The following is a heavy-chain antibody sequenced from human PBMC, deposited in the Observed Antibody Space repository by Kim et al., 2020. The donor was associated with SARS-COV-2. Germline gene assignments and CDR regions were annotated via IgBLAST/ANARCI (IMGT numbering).Heavy chain of an antibody. J-gene: IGHJ6*03. V-gene: IGHV5-51*01. D-gene: IGHD1-26*01. CDR1: GYTFTKHW. CDR3: ARHDSGNTGIFYFHIDV. CDR2: IYPGDSDT. Sequence: GESLKISCKGSGYTFTKHWIGWVRQRPGYGLEWLGIIYPGDSDTRYSSSFQGQVTMSLDKSINTAYLQWNSLKASDTAMYYCARHDSGNTGIFYFHIDVWGKGTSVTVSS.